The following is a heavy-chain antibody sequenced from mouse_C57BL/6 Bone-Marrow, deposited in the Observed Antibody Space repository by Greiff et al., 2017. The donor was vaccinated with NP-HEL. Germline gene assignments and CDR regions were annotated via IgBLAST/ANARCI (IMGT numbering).Heavy chain of an antibody. D-gene: IGHD1-1*01. CDR3: ATCLSTVDY. CDR1: GFTFTSYE. CDR2: IDPDSGST. J-gene: IGHJ2*01. V-gene: IGHV1-15*01. Sequence: QVQLQQSGAELVRPGASVTLSCKASGFTFTSYEMHWVKQTPGHGLEWIGAIDPDSGSTAYNQKFKGKATLTADKSSSTAYMQLRSLTSEDSAVYYCATCLSTVDYWGQGTTLTVSS.